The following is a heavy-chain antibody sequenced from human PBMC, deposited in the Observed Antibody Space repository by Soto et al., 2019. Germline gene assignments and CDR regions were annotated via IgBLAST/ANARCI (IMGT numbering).Heavy chain of an antibody. D-gene: IGHD3-3*01. CDR2: MYPSDSDT. CDR1: GYSFTSYW. Sequence: PGESLKISCKGSGYSFTSYWIGWVRQRPGKGLEWMGIMYPSDSDTRYSPSFQGQVIISADKSISTAYLQWSSLKASDTAMYYCARGNYDSWSGFYLKYFFGYWGQGTLVTVSS. J-gene: IGHJ4*02. V-gene: IGHV5-51*01. CDR3: ARGNYDSWSGFYLKYFFGY.